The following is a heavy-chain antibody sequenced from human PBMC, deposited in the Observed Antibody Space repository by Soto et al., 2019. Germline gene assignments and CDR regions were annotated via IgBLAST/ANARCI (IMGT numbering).Heavy chain of an antibody. J-gene: IGHJ4*02. V-gene: IGHV3-23*01. CDR2: ISGSGGST. CDR3: AKADSSSADHLYFDY. CDR1: GFTFSSYA. Sequence: EVQLLESGGGLVQPGGTLRLSCAASGFTFSSYATSWVRQAPGKGLEWVSAISGSGGSTYYADSVKGRFTISRDNSKNTLYLQMNSLRAEDTAVYYCAKADSSSADHLYFDYWGQGTLVTVSS. D-gene: IGHD6-6*01.